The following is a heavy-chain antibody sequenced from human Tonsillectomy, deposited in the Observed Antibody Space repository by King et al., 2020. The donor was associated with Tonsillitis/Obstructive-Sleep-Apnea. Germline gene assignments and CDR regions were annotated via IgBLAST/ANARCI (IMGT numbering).Heavy chain of an antibody. D-gene: IGHD3-3*01. CDR2: INQSGST. V-gene: IGHV4-34*01. J-gene: IGHJ5*02. Sequence: VQLQQWGAGLLKPSETLSLTCAVYGGSFSGYYWSWIRQPPGKGLEWIGEINQSGSTNYNPSLKSRVTISVDTSKNLFSLKLGSVTAADTAMYYFARDEWPQGFDPWGQGTLVTVSS. CDR3: ARDEWPQGFDP. CDR1: GGSFSGYY.